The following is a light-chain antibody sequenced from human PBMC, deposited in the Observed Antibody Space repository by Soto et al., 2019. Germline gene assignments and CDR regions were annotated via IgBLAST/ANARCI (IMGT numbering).Light chain of an antibody. CDR1: QSISSW. CDR3: QQYGGMWT. Sequence: DIQMTQSPSTLSASVGDTVTVTCRASQSISSWLAWYQQKPGKAPKLLIYDASSLESGVPSRFSGSGSGTEFTLTISSLQPDDFATYYCQQYGGMWTFGQGTKVDIK. J-gene: IGKJ1*01. V-gene: IGKV1-5*01. CDR2: DAS.